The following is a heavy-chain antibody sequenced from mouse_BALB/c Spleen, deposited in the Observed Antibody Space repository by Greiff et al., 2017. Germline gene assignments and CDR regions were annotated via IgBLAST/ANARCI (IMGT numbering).Heavy chain of an antibody. J-gene: IGHJ2*01. CDR3: ARQFHYYGSFDY. CDR1: GFSLTGYG. V-gene: IGHV2-6-7*01. Sequence: QVQLQQSGPGLVAPSQSLSITCTVSGFSLTGYGVNWVRQPPGKGLEWLGMIWGDGSTDYNSALKSRLSISKDNSKSQVFLKMNSLQTDDTARYYCARQFHYYGSFDYWGQGTTLTVSS. CDR2: IWGDGST. D-gene: IGHD1-2*01.